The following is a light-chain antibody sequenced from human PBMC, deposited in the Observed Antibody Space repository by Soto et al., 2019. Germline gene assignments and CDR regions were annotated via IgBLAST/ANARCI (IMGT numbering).Light chain of an antibody. CDR3: HQGSNWPLT. CDR1: QSVSSY. CDR2: DAT. J-gene: IGKJ4*01. Sequence: IVLTQSPATLSLSPGERATLSCRASQSVSSYLAWYQRKPGQAPRLLIYDATNRATGIPARFSGSGSGTDFTLTISSLEPEDVAVYYCHQGSNWPLTFGGGTKVEIK. V-gene: IGKV3-11*01.